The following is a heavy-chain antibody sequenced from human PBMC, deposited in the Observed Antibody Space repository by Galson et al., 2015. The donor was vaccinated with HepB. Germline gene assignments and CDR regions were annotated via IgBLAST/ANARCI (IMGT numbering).Heavy chain of an antibody. CDR3: ARVPSLTRKPYDY. V-gene: IGHV1-18*01. CDR1: GYTFTSYG. CDR2: ISAYNGNT. Sequence: SVKVSCKASGYTFTSYGISWVRQAPGQGLEWMGWISAYNGNTNYAQKLQGRVTMTTDTSTSTAYMELRSLSSDDTAVYFCARVPSLTRKPYDYWGQGTLVTVSS. J-gene: IGHJ4*02.